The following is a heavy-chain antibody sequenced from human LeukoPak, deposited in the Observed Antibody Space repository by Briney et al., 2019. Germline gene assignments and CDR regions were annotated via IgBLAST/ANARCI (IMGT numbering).Heavy chain of an antibody. J-gene: IGHJ4*02. CDR1: GGSISSGEFY. D-gene: IGHD6-19*01. Sequence: TQTLSLTCTVSGGSISSGEFYWSWIRQPPGMGLEWIGFIYYSGSTYYSPSLKSRVAISVDTSRDQFSLKLSSVTAADTAVYYCARDSVAGSDYWGQGTLVTVSS. CDR3: ARDSVAGSDY. CDR2: IYYSGST. V-gene: IGHV4-30-4*01.